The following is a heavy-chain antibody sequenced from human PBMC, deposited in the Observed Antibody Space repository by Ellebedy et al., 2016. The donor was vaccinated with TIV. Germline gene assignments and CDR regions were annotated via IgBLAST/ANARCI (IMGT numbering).Heavy chain of an antibody. CDR3: ARDVPAGAAALLDY. Sequence: AASVKVSCKASGYPFPNYGVSWVRQAPAQGLEWVGWISAYNGNTKYGQKFQGRISLTTDTSMGTAYMELRSLRSDDTGVYFCARDVPAGAAALLDYWGQGTRVTVSS. D-gene: IGHD2-2*01. CDR1: GYPFPNYG. J-gene: IGHJ4*02. CDR2: ISAYNGNT. V-gene: IGHV1-18*04.